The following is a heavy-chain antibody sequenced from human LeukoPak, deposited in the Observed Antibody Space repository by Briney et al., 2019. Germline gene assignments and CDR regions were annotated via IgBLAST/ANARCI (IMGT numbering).Heavy chain of an antibody. CDR2: INHSGST. J-gene: IGHJ4*02. Sequence: PSEPLSLTCAVYGGSLSGYYWSWIRQPPGKGLEWIGEINHSGSTNYNPSLKSRVTISVDTSKNQFSLKLSSVTAADTAVYYCARGGPYSSSFDYYFDYWGQGTLVTVSS. CDR3: ARGGPYSSSFDYYFDY. CDR1: GGSLSGYY. D-gene: IGHD6-13*01. V-gene: IGHV4-34*01.